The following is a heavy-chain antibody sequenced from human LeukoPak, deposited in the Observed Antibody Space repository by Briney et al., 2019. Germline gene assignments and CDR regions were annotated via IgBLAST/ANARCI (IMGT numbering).Heavy chain of an antibody. V-gene: IGHV3-7*01. D-gene: IGHD5/OR15-5a*01. CDR1: GFTFSSYW. CDR2: IKQDGSEK. CDR3: ASLSHKYYFDY. Sequence: GGSLRLSCAASGFTFSSYWMSWVRQAPGKGLEWVANIKQDGSEKYYVDSVKGRFTISRDNAKNSLYLQMNSLRAEDTAVYYCASLSHKYYFDYWGPGTLVTVSS. J-gene: IGHJ4*02.